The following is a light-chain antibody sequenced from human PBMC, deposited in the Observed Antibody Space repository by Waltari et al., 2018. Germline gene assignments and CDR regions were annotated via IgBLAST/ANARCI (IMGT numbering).Light chain of an antibody. V-gene: IGLV3-21*01. J-gene: IGLJ1*01. CDR3: QVWDANTDPGV. CDR1: NIESKS. Sequence: SYVLTQPPSVSVAPGETARITCGGNNIESKSVHWYRQRPGPAPVVVISYDNDRAAGIPGRCSGSNSGNTATLTISRVEAGDEADYYCQVWDANTDPGVFGTGTEVTVL. CDR2: YDN.